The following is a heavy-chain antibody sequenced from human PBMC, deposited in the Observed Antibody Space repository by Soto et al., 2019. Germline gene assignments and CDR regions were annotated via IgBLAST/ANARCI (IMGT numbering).Heavy chain of an antibody. CDR1: GGSFSSGGYY. D-gene: IGHD4-17*01. CDR2: IYYSGST. V-gene: IGHV4-61*08. J-gene: IGHJ6*02. CDR3: ARGYGDRCDYYFYGKDV. Sequence: QVQLQESGPGLVKPSDTLSLTCTVSGGSFSSGGYYWSWIRQPPGKGLEWIGYIYYSGSTNYNPFLKSRVSKPVDTSKNQFYLKLSSVTAPDTPVYYCARGYGDRCDYYFYGKDVLGQGTTVTVSS.